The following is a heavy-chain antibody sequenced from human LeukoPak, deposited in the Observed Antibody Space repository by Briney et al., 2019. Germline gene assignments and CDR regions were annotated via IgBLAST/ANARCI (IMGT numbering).Heavy chain of an antibody. CDR1: GDSFSSNSAA. D-gene: IGHD6-19*01. CDR3: VREGPDPTQWLVRGWFDP. V-gene: IGHV6-1*01. CDR2: TYYRYKWYK. Sequence: SQTLSLTCALSGDSFSSNSAAWNWIRQSQSRGLEWLVRTYYRYKWYKDYAESVKSRITNNPDTSKNQFSLQLNSVTAEDTAVYYCVREGPDPTQWLVRGWFDPWGQGTLVTVSS. J-gene: IGHJ5*02.